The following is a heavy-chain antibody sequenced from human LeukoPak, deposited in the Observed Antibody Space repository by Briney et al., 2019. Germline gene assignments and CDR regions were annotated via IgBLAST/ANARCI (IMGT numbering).Heavy chain of an antibody. CDR2: ISYDGSNK. CDR3: ARAVDPGYSSSWYYGY. J-gene: IGHJ4*02. CDR1: VFTLSSYS. V-gene: IGHV3-30*04. Sequence: GGSLRLSCAASVFTLSSYSIRWVRQALCKGLEWVAVISYDGSNKYYADSVKGRFTISRDNSKNTLYLQMNSLRAEDTAVYYCARAVDPGYSSSWYYGYWGQGTLVTVSS. D-gene: IGHD6-13*01.